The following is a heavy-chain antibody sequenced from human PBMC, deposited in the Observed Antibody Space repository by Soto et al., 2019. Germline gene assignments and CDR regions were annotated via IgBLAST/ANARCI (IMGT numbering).Heavy chain of an antibody. D-gene: IGHD2-2*01. V-gene: IGHV3-11*05. CDR3: VRSTSYHFDN. CDR1: GFTFSGYY. J-gene: IGHJ4*02. CDR2: ISSSGDRT. Sequence: QVQLVESGGGLVKPGGSLRLSCAASGFTFSGYYMSWIRQAPGNGLECISYISSSGDRTKYADSAKGRFTISRDNAKKSLYQQMNSLRAEDTDVSYWVRSTSYHFDNWGQGTLVTVSS.